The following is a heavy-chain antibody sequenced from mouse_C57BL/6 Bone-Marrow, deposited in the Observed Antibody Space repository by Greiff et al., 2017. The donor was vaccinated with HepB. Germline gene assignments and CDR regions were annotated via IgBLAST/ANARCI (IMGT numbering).Heavy chain of an antibody. CDR3: ARHYYGSREGYFDY. CDR2: ISNLAYSI. CDR1: GFTFSDYG. V-gene: IGHV5-15*01. Sequence: DVKLVESGGGLVQPGGSLKLSCAASGFTFSDYGMAWVRQAPRKGPEWVAFISNLAYSIYYADTVTGRFTISRENAKNTLYLEMSSLRSEDTAMYYCARHYYGSREGYFDYWGQGTTLTVSS. D-gene: IGHD1-1*01. J-gene: IGHJ2*01.